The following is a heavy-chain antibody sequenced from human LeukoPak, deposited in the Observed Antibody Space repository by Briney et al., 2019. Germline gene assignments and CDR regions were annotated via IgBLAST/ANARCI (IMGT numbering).Heavy chain of an antibody. J-gene: IGHJ4*02. CDR1: GGSISSSSYY. CDR2: IYYSGST. D-gene: IGHD5-12*01. CDR3: ARGGSSGYERFDY. Sequence: SETLSLTCTVSGGSISSSSYYWGLIRQPPGKGLEWIGSIYYSGSTYYNPSLKSRVTISVDTSKNQFSLKLSSVTAADTAVYYCARGGSSGYERFDYWGQGTLVTVSS. V-gene: IGHV4-39*01.